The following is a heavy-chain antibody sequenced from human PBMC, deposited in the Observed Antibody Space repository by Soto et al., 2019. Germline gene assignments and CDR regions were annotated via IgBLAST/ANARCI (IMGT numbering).Heavy chain of an antibody. CDR2: ITRDGYNK. J-gene: IGHJ4*02. Sequence: QVQLVESGGGVVQPGRSLRLSCAGSGFIFKNYALNWVRQAPGKGLEWVASITRDGYNKYYADSVKGRFTISRDNSRDTLSLQMTALTIEDSSVYYCTKSSGGSSSVGMDYLGQGTRVTVSS. D-gene: IGHD6-6*01. CDR1: GFIFKNYA. V-gene: IGHV3-30*04. CDR3: TKSSGGSSSVGMDY.